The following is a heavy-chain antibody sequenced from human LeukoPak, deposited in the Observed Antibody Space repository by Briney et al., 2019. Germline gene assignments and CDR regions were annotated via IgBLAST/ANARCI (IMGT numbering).Heavy chain of an antibody. V-gene: IGHV3-53*01. J-gene: IGHJ1*01. D-gene: IGHD6-13*01. CDR2: IYSGGST. Sequence: PGGSLRLSCAASGFTVSSNYMSWVRQAPGKGLEWVSVIYSGGSTYYADSVKGRFTISRDNSKNTLYLQMNSLRAEDTAVYYCARDSSGIAPYFQHWGQGTLVTVSS. CDR1: GFTVSSNY. CDR3: ARDSSGIAPYFQH.